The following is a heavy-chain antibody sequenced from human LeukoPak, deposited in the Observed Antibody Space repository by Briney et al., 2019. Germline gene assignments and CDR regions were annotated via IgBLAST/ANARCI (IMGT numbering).Heavy chain of an antibody. D-gene: IGHD3-16*01. Sequence: SETLSLTRTVSGYSISSGYYWGWIRQPPGKGLEWIGSIYHSGSTYYNPSLKSRVTISVDTSKNQFSLKLSSVTAADTAVYYCAREGDWFDPWGQGTLVTVSS. CDR3: AREGDWFDP. CDR2: IYHSGST. CDR1: GYSISSGYY. J-gene: IGHJ5*02. V-gene: IGHV4-38-2*02.